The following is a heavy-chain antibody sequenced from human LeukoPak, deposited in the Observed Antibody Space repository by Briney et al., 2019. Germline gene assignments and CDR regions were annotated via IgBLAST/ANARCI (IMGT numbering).Heavy chain of an antibody. Sequence: PGGSLRLSCEASGITLSSHGMHWVRQAPGKGLEWMAFIPFDGSRQYYADSEKGRFIISRDNSKQTLYLQINNLRAEDTAVYYCAKAADNFDIWGQGTMVTVSS. J-gene: IGHJ3*02. CDR1: GITLSSHG. D-gene: IGHD3-9*01. CDR2: IPFDGSRQ. V-gene: IGHV3-30*02. CDR3: AKAADNFDI.